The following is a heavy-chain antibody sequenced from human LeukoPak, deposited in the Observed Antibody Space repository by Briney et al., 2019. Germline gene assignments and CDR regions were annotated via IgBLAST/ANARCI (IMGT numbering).Heavy chain of an antibody. D-gene: IGHD3-22*01. CDR1: GGTFSSYA. CDR2: IIPIFGTA. CDR3: ARSGRDDSSGYRADYYYMDV. V-gene: IGHV1-69*05. J-gene: IGHJ6*03. Sequence: HWASVKVSCKASGGTFSSYAISWVRQAPGQGLEWMGGIIPIFGTANYAQKFQGRVTITTDESTSTAYMELSSLRSEDTAVYYCARSGRDDSSGYRADYYYMDVWGKGTTVTVSS.